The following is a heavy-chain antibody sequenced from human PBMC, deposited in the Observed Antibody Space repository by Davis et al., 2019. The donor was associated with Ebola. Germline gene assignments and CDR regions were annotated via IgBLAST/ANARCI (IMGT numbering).Heavy chain of an antibody. CDR3: TRREAVYYYGMDV. Sequence: GGFLRLSCAASGFTFSGSAMHWVRQASGKGLEWVGRIRSKANSYATAYAASVKGRFTISRDDSKNTAYLQMNSLKTEDTAVYYCTRREAVYYYGMDVWGKGTTVTVSS. D-gene: IGHD1-26*01. J-gene: IGHJ6*04. CDR2: IRSKANSYAT. V-gene: IGHV3-73*01. CDR1: GFTFSGSA.